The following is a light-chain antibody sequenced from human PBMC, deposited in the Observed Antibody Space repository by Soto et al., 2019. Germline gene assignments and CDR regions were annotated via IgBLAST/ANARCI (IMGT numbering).Light chain of an antibody. J-gene: IGKJ2*01. V-gene: IGKV1-5*03. Sequence: DIQMTQSPSTLSASVGDRVMITCRASQHVNVFLGWFQQKPGTAPKLLIYKASILERGVPSRFSGSGSGTEFTLTISSLEPDDFASYYCLQYSAFPYTFGPGTKLDI. CDR2: KAS. CDR3: LQYSAFPYT. CDR1: QHVNVF.